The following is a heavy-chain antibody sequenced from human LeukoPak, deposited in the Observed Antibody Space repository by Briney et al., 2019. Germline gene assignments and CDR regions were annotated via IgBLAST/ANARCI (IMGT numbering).Heavy chain of an antibody. CDR1: GFTFSGYW. CDR2: IKQDGSDI. Sequence: PGGSLRLSCAASGFTFSGYWMSWVRQAPGKGPEWVANIKQDGSDIYYVDSVKGRFTISRDNAKNSLYLQMNSLRAEDTAVYYCAELGITMIGGVWGKETTVTISS. V-gene: IGHV3-7*01. CDR3: AELGITMIGGV. D-gene: IGHD3-10*02. J-gene: IGHJ6*04.